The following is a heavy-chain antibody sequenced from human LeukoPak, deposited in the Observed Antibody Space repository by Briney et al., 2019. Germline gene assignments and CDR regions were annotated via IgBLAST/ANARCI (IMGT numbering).Heavy chain of an antibody. CDR2: IYYSGST. D-gene: IGHD2-2*01. CDR1: GGSISSYY. J-gene: IGHJ3*02. CDR3: ARDSYLDAFDI. Sequence: SETLSLTCTVSGGSISSYYWSWIRQPPGKGLEWIGYIYYSGSTNYNPSLKSRVTISVDASKNQFSLKLSSVTAADAAVYYCARDSYLDAFDIWGQGTMVTVSS. V-gene: IGHV4-59*08.